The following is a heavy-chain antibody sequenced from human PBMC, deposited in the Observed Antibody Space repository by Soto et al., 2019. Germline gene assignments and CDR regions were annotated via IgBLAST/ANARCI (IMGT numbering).Heavy chain of an antibody. J-gene: IGHJ6*02. D-gene: IGHD1-26*01. Sequence: PGGSMRLSCAASGFTFSSYAMSWVRQAPGKGLEWVSAISGSGGSTYYADSVKGRFTISRDNSKNTLYLQMNSLRAEDTAVYYCAREVGSPDSYYYYGMDVWGQGTTVTVSS. CDR1: GFTFSSYA. CDR2: ISGSGGST. CDR3: AREVGSPDSYYYYGMDV. V-gene: IGHV3-23*01.